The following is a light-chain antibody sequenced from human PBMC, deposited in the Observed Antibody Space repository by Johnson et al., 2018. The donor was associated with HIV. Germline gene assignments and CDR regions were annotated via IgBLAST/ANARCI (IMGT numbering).Light chain of an antibody. CDR3: GAWDSSLSAYV. J-gene: IGLJ1*01. CDR2: DNN. CDR1: SSKIGNKY. V-gene: IGLV1-51*01. Sequence: QSVLTQPPSVSAAPGQKVTISCSGSSSKIGNKYVSWYQLLPGTAPKLLIYDNNQRPSGIPDRFSGSKSGTSATLGITGLQTGDEADYYCGAWDSSLSAYVFGTGTKVTVL.